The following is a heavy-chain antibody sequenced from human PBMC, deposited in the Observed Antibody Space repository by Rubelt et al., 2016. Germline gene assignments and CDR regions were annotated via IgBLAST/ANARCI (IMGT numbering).Heavy chain of an antibody. Sequence: QVQLVQSGAEVKKPGASVKVSCKASGYTFTSYGISWVRQAPGQGLEWMGWISAYNGNTNYAQKLQGRVTRTTDTSTSTAYMELRSLRADDTAVYYCARDRTWLVPGLDAFDIWGQGTMVTVSS. CDR2: ISAYNGNT. D-gene: IGHD6-19*01. CDR3: ARDRTWLVPGLDAFDI. J-gene: IGHJ3*02. V-gene: IGHV1-18*01. CDR1: GYTFTSYG.